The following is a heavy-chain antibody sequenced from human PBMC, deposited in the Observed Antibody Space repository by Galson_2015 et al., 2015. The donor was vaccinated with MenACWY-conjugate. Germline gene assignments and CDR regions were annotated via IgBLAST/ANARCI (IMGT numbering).Heavy chain of an antibody. CDR1: GFTFSNYN. CDR3: AKGTTASRPNWFDP. CDR2: ISSTGSYI. V-gene: IGHV3-21*01. D-gene: IGHD6-6*01. Sequence: SLRLSCAASGFTFSNYNMNWVRQTPGKGLEWVSCISSTGSYIYYADSLKGRFTISRDNAKNSLYLQMNSLTSEDTAVYYCAKGTTASRPNWFDPWGQGT. J-gene: IGHJ5*02.